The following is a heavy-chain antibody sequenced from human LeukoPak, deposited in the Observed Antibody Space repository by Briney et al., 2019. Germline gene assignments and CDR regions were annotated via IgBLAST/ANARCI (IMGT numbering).Heavy chain of an antibody. CDR1: GYTFTNYG. CDR2: ISGYNGIT. CDR3: ARGDYSGTYYYFDY. D-gene: IGHD1-26*01. J-gene: IGHJ4*02. Sequence: GASVKVSCKASGYTFTNYGITWVRQAPGQGLECMGWISGYNGITTYAQKLEGRVTMTTDTSTTTAYMELRRLTSDDTAVYYCARGDYSGTYYYFDYWGQGTLVTVSS. V-gene: IGHV1-18*01.